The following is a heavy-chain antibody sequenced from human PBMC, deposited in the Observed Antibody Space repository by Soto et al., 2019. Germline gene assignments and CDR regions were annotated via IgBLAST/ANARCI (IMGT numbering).Heavy chain of an antibody. CDR2: IFPGDSDT. V-gene: IGHV5-51*01. Sequence: SLKISCKGSGYNFANYWIGWVRQMPGKGLEWMGMIFPGDSDTKNSPSLQGQITMSVDKSKSSAYLQWRSLKASDTAMYYCAAGYSTGLDGFDIWGQGTMVTVSS. CDR1: GYNFANYW. D-gene: IGHD6-19*01. CDR3: AAGYSTGLDGFDI. J-gene: IGHJ3*02.